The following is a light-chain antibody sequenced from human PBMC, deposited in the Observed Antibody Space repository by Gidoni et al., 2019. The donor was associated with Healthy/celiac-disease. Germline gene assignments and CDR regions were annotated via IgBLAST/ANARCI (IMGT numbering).Light chain of an antibody. V-gene: IGKV1-5*03. CDR3: QQYNIGGVFT. CDR2: KAS. Sequence: AQLLIYKASSLESGVPSRFSGSGSGTEFTLTISSLQPDDFATYYCQQYNIGGVFTFGPGTKVDIK. J-gene: IGKJ3*01.